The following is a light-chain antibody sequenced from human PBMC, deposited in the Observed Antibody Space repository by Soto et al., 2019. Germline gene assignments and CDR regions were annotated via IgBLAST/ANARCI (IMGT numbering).Light chain of an antibody. CDR3: SSFTISRNTVI. CDR2: EVS. J-gene: IGLJ2*01. V-gene: IGLV2-14*01. CDR1: SSDVGGYDY. Sequence: QSVLTQPASVSGSPGQSITISCTGTSSDVGGYDYVSWYQLHPGKAPKLMVFEVSNRPSGVSYRFSGSKSGNTASLTVSGLQAEDEADYYCSSFTISRNTVIFGGGTKVTV.